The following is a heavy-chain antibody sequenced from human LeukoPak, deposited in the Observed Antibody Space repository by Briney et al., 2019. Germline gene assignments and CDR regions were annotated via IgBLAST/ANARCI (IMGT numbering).Heavy chain of an antibody. Sequence: KPSETLSLTCTVSGGSISSYYWSWIRQPPGKGLEWIGYIYYSGSTNYNPSLKSRVTISVDTSKNQFSLKLSSVTAADTAVYYCARGYYYGSGSIGYYFDYWGQGTLVTVSS. CDR1: GGSISSYY. J-gene: IGHJ4*02. D-gene: IGHD3-10*01. V-gene: IGHV4-59*01. CDR2: IYYSGST. CDR3: ARGYYYGSGSIGYYFDY.